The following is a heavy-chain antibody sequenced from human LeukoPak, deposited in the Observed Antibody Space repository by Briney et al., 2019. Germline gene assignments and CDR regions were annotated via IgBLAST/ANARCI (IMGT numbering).Heavy chain of an antibody. J-gene: IGHJ4*02. V-gene: IGHV4-30-4*08. CDR3: AKGAKPKDFDS. D-gene: IGHD4/OR15-4a*01. CDR2: IYYTGTT. CDR1: GGSIISGDYY. Sequence: SQTLSLTCTVSGGSIISGDYYWSWIRQPPGKGLECIGYIYYTGTTYYNPSLQGRVTISDDTSKNQFSLKPSSVTAADTAVYYCAKGAKPKDFDSWGQGTLVTVSS.